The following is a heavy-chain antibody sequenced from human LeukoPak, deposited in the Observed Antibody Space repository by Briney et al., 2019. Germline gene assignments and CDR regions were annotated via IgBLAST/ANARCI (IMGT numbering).Heavy chain of an antibody. V-gene: IGHV3-30*03. D-gene: IGHD2-15*01. Sequence: GGSLRLSCAASGFTFSSYGMHWVRQAPGKGLEWVAATLHDGNNKYYVDSVKGRFTISRDSAKNTLYLQMNSLRAEDTAVYYCARGSSVVGLDWGQGTLVTASS. CDR2: TLHDGNNK. CDR1: GFTFSSYG. CDR3: ARGSSVVGLD. J-gene: IGHJ4*02.